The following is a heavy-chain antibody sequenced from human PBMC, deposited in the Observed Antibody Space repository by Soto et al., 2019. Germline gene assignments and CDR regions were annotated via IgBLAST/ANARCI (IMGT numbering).Heavy chain of an antibody. CDR1: GYTFTSYG. J-gene: IGHJ4*02. D-gene: IGHD2-2*01. CDR2: ISTYSGNT. V-gene: IGHV1-18*01. CDR3: AREYCISSSCEAAAGY. Sequence: ASVKVSCKASGYTFTSYGISWVRQAPGQGLEWMGWISTYSGNTNYAQKLQGRVTMNTDTSTSTAYMELRSLRSDDTAVYYCAREYCISSSCEAAAGYWGQGTLVTVSS.